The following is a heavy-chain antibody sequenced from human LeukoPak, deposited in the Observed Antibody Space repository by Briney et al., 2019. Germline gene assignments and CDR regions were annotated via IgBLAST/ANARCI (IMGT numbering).Heavy chain of an antibody. V-gene: IGHV3-23*01. D-gene: IGHD6-13*01. CDR2: ITGRT. Sequence: GGSLRLSCAASGLTFSSYAMSWVRQAPGKGLEWVSTITGRTYYADSVKGRFTVSRDNSKNILYLQMSSLRADDTAVYYCAKAFRDSDSSSYSAFDIWGQGTMVTVSS. J-gene: IGHJ3*02. CDR3: AKAFRDSDSSSYSAFDI. CDR1: GLTFSSYA.